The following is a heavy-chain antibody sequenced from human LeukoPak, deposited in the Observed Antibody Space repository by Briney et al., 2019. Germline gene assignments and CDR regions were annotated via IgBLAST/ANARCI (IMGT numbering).Heavy chain of an antibody. Sequence: SGGSLRLSGAASGFTFSSYAMTWVRQAPGKGLEWVSSILGSGASTYYADSVKGRFTISRDNSKNTLYLLMNSLRAEDTAVYYCAKGIGSGIDYWGQGTLVTVSS. V-gene: IGHV3-23*01. CDR2: ILGSGAST. J-gene: IGHJ4*02. D-gene: IGHD6-19*01. CDR3: AKGIGSGIDY. CDR1: GFTFSSYA.